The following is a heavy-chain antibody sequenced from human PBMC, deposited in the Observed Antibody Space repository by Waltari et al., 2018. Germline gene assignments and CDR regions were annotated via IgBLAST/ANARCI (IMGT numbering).Heavy chain of an antibody. J-gene: IGHJ3*02. D-gene: IGHD3-16*02. Sequence: QVQLQQWGAGLLKPSETLSLTCAVYGGSFSGYYWSWIRQPPGKGLEWIGEINHSGSTNYNPSLKSLITISVDTSKSQFSLKLSSVTAAYTAVYYCARDRGLRRLSTFEIWGQGTMVTVSS. V-gene: IGHV4-34*01. CDR3: ARDRGLRRLSTFEI. CDR2: INHSGST. CDR1: GGSFSGYY.